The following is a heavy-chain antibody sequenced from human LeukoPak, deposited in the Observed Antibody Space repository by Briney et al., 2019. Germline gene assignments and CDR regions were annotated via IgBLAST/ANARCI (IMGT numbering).Heavy chain of an antibody. CDR1: GFTFSSYA. CDR3: ARDPAAAGIVDY. V-gene: IGHV3-30*04. J-gene: IGHJ4*02. Sequence: GGSLRLSCAASGFTFSSYAMHWVRQAPGKGLEWVAVISYDGSNKYYADSVKGRFTISRDNYKSTLYLQMNSLRAEDTAVYYCARDPAAAGIVDYWGQGTLVTVSS. CDR2: ISYDGSNK. D-gene: IGHD6-13*01.